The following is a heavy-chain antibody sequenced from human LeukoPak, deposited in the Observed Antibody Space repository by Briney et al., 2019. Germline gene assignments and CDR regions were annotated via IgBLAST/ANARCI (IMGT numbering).Heavy chain of an antibody. CDR1: GYSISSGYY. CDR3: ARGGPKYYYGSGSYSPPYNWFDP. J-gene: IGHJ5*02. CDR2: IYHSGST. D-gene: IGHD3-10*01. Sequence: AETLSLTCAVSGYSISSGYYWGWIRQPPGKGLEWIGSIYHSGSTYYNPSLKSRVTISVDTSKNQFSLKLSSVTAADTAVYYCARGGPKYYYGSGSYSPPYNWFDPWGQGTLVTVSS. V-gene: IGHV4-38-2*01.